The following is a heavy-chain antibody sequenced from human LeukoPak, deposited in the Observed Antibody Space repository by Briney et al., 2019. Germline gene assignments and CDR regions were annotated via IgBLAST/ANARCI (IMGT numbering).Heavy chain of an antibody. Sequence: GGSLRLSCAASGFTFSTYWMSWVRQAPGKGLEWVANIKKVGSEKYYMDSVKGRFTISRDNAENSLYLQMNSLRAEDTAVYYCAREGVHCSGRSCLKAYWGQGTQVTVSS. CDR3: AREGVHCSGRSCLKAY. D-gene: IGHD2-15*01. CDR1: GFTFSTYW. V-gene: IGHV3-7*03. J-gene: IGHJ4*02. CDR2: IKKVGSEK.